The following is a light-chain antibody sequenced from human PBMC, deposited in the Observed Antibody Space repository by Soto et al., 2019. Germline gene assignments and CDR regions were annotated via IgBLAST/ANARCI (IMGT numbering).Light chain of an antibody. V-gene: IGKV1-5*03. CDR3: QQYNSYLYT. CDR2: KAS. Sequence: DIQMTQSSSTLSASVGDRVTITCRASQSISNWLAWYQQKPGKAPKLLIYKASSLESGVPSRFGGSGSGTEFTLTISSLQPDDFATYYCQQYNSYLYTFGQGTKLEIK. CDR1: QSISNW. J-gene: IGKJ2*01.